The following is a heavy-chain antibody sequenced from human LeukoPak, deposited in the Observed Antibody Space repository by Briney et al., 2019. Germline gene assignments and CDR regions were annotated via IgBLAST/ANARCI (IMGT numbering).Heavy chain of an antibody. D-gene: IGHD2-15*01. CDR3: ARAVWGYCSGGSCYYFDY. Sequence: PGGSLRLSCAASGFTLSSYSMNWVRQAPGKGLEWVSSISSSSSYIYYADSVKGRFTISRDNAKNSLYLQMNSLRAEDTAVYYCARAVWGYCSGGSCYYFDYWGQGTLVTVSS. CDR2: ISSSSSYI. V-gene: IGHV3-21*01. CDR1: GFTLSSYS. J-gene: IGHJ4*02.